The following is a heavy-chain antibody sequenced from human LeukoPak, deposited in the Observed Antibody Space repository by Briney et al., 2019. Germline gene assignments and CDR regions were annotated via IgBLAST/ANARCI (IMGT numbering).Heavy chain of an antibody. D-gene: IGHD5-12*01. Sequence: SETLSLTCAVYGGSFSGYYWSWIRQPPGKGLEWIGEINHSGSTNYNPSLKSRVTISVDTSKNQFSLKLSSVTAADTAVYYCARSRRLPGYYYYYYGMDVWGQGTTVTVSS. CDR1: GGSFSGYY. CDR3: ARSRRLPGYYYYYYGMDV. J-gene: IGHJ6*02. V-gene: IGHV4-34*01. CDR2: INHSGST.